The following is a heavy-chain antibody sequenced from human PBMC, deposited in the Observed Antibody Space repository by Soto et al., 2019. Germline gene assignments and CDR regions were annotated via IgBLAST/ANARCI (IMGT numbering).Heavy chain of an antibody. CDR1: GGTFSSYA. CDR3: ARVYDSSGYSYFQH. J-gene: IGHJ1*01. D-gene: IGHD3-22*01. CDR2: IIPIFGTA. Sequence: SVKVSCKASGGTFSSYAISWVRQAPGQGLEWMGGIIPIFGTANYAQKFQGRVTITADKSTSTAYMELSSLRSEDTAVYYCARVYDSSGYSYFQHWGQGTRVTVSS. V-gene: IGHV1-69*06.